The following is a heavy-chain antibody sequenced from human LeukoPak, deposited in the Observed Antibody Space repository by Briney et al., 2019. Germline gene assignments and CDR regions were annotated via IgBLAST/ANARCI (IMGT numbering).Heavy chain of an antibody. Sequence: GGSLRLSCAAPGFSFSSNWMGWVRQAPGKGLEWVSAISGSGGSTYYADSVKGRFTISRDNSKNTLYLQMNSLRAEDTAVYYCAKDRYSSSWYYFDYWGQGTLVTVSS. CDR3: AKDRYSSSWYYFDY. V-gene: IGHV3-23*01. CDR1: GFSFSSNW. D-gene: IGHD6-13*01. J-gene: IGHJ4*02. CDR2: ISGSGGST.